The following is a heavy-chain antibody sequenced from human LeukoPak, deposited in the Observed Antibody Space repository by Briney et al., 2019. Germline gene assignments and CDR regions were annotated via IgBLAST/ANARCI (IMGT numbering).Heavy chain of an antibody. V-gene: IGHV4-59*01. D-gene: IGHD3-22*01. J-gene: IGHJ4*02. CDR3: ARVTGYMIEDYFDY. Sequence: NPSETQSLTCTVSGGSISSYYWSWIRQPPGKGLGWIGYIYYSGSTNYKPSLKSRVTISVETSKNQFSLKLRSVTAADTAVYYCARVTGYMIEDYFDYWGQGTLVTVSS. CDR2: IYYSGST. CDR1: GGSISSYY.